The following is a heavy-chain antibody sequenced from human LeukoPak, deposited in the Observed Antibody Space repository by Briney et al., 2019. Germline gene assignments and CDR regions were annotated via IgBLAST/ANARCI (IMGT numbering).Heavy chain of an antibody. J-gene: IGHJ4*02. CDR2: ISGSGGST. D-gene: IGHD6-6*01. Sequence: GGSLRLSCAASGFTFTNYALSWVRQAPGKGLEWVSAISGSGGSTYYADSVKGRFTISRDNSKNTLYLQMNSLRAEDTAVYYCVLSIAARPGYWGQGTLVTVSS. V-gene: IGHV3-23*01. CDR1: GFTFTNYA. CDR3: VLSIAARPGY.